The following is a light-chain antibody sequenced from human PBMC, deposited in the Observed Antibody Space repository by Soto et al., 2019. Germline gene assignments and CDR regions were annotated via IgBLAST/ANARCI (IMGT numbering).Light chain of an antibody. CDR1: KLGDKY. Sequence: SYELTQPPSVSVSPGQTASITCSGDKLGDKYACWYQQKPGQSPVLVIYQDSKRPSGIPERFSGSNSGNTATLTISGTQAMXXADYYCQAWDSSTLVVFGGGTKLTVL. CDR2: QDS. J-gene: IGLJ2*01. CDR3: QAWDSSTLVV. V-gene: IGLV3-1*01.